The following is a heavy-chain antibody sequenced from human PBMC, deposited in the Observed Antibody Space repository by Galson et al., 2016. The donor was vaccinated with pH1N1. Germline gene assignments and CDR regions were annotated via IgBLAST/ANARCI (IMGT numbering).Heavy chain of an antibody. CDR3: ATMEHQLIRNYYYMDL. CDR1: GGTFSSYP. Sequence: SVKVSCKASGGTFSSYPINWVRQAPGQGLEWIGGIIPLFPTANYAQNFQGRVTITADESTNTAYMELSSLRSEYTAVYYCATMEHQLIRNYYYMDLWGRGTTVTVSS. D-gene: IGHD3-10*01. CDR2: IIPLFPTA. J-gene: IGHJ6*03. V-gene: IGHV1-69*13.